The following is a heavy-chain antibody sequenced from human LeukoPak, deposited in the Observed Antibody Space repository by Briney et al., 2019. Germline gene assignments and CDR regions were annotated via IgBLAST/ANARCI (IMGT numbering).Heavy chain of an antibody. V-gene: IGHV3-30*02. Sequence: GGSLRLSCAASGLTFSSYGMHWVRQAPGRGLEWVAFIRYDGRNKYYADSVKGRFTISRDNSKNTLYLQMNSRRAEDTAVYYCAKDTATNYYYMDVWGKGTTVTISS. D-gene: IGHD4-11*01. CDR1: GLTFSSYG. J-gene: IGHJ6*03. CDR3: AKDTATNYYYMDV. CDR2: IRYDGRNK.